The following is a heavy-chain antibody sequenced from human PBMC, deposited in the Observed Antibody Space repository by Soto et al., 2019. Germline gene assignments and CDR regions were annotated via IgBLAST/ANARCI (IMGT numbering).Heavy chain of an antibody. CDR3: AGGRTSNKEAFDY. CDR1: GGSISSYY. D-gene: IGHD4-4*01. J-gene: IGHJ4*02. CDR2: IYYSGST. V-gene: IGHV4-59*01. Sequence: QVQLQESGPGLVKPSETLSLTCTVSGGSISSYYWSWIRQPPGKGLEWIGYIYYSGSTNYNPSLKSRVTKSVDTSKNQFSLKLGSVTAADTAVYYCAGGRTSNKEAFDYWGQGTLVTVSS.